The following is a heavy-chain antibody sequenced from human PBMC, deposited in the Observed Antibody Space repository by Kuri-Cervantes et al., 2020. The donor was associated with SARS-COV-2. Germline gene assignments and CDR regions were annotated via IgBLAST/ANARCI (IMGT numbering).Heavy chain of an antibody. Sequence: ASVKVSCKAYGYTFNDYYMHWVRQAPGQGLGWMGWINPKTGGTHYAQQFRGSITMTRDTSISTVYLDLRRLRSDDTAVYYCARDRGSGSCYDYWGQGTLVTVSS. J-gene: IGHJ4*02. CDR3: ARDRGSGSCYDY. CDR2: INPKTGGT. V-gene: IGHV1-2*04. D-gene: IGHD3-10*01. CDR1: GYTFNDYY.